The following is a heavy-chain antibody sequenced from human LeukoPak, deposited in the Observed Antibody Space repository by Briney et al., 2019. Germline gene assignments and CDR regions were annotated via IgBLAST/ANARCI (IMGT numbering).Heavy chain of an antibody. J-gene: IGHJ4*02. CDR3: AKLGSVSGYYFDY. CDR1: GFTVSSNY. D-gene: IGHD2-15*01. V-gene: IGHV3-53*01. CDR2: IYSGGST. Sequence: GGSLRLSCAASGFTVSSNYMSWVRQAPGKGLEWVSVIYSGGSTYYADSVKGRFTISRDNSKDTLYLQMNSLRAEDTAVYYCAKLGSVSGYYFDYWGQGTLVTVSS.